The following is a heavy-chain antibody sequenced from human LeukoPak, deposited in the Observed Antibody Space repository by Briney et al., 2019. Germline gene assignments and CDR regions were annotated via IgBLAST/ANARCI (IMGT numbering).Heavy chain of an antibody. Sequence: GGSLRLSCAASGFTFSSYWMHWVRQAPGKGLVWVSRINSDGSSTSYADSVKGRFTISGDNAKNTLYLQMNSLRAEDTAVYYCARDRYSSSWYQATWGQGTLVTVSS. CDR2: INSDGSST. V-gene: IGHV3-74*01. J-gene: IGHJ5*02. CDR1: GFTFSSYW. CDR3: ARDRYSSSWYQAT. D-gene: IGHD6-13*01.